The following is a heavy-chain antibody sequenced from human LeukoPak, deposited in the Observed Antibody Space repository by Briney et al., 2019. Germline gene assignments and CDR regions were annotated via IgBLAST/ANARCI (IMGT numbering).Heavy chain of an antibody. CDR2: IRSSSSYI. V-gene: IGHV3-21*01. J-gene: IGHJ4*02. CDR1: GFTFSSYS. Sequence: GRCLRPSCAASGFTFSSYSISSVRLDAGKWLEWVSSIRSSSSYIYYAASVKGRFTISRDNAKNSLYLQMHSLTAENTAVYYCARPGIAAAGTDYWGQGTLVTVSS. CDR3: ARPGIAAAGTDY. D-gene: IGHD6-13*01.